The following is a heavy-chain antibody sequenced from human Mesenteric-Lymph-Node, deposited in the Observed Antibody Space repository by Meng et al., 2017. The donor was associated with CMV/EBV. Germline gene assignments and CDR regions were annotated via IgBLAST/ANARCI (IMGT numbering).Heavy chain of an antibody. CDR3: ARVPTLYCTSSSCYDYYFDY. V-gene: IGHV3-30*04. Sequence: GGSLRLSCAASGFTFSAYAMHWVRQAPGKGLEWVALISFDGSNKYYADSVKGRFTITRDNPKNTLYLQMNSLRAEDTAVYYCARVPTLYCTSSSCYDYYFDYWGQGSLVTVSS. J-gene: IGHJ4*02. D-gene: IGHD2-2*01. CDR1: GFTFSAYA. CDR2: ISFDGSNK.